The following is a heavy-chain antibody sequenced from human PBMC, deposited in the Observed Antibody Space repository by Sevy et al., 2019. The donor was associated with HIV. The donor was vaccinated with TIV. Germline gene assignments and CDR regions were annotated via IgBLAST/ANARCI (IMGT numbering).Heavy chain of an antibody. CDR3: ARVLGSGRPYYYYYMDV. V-gene: IGHV3-11*04. D-gene: IGHD3-10*01. Sequence: GESLKISCAASGFTFSDYYMSWIRQAPGRGLEWVSYISSSGSTIYYADSVKGRFTISRDNAKNSLYLQMNSLRAEDTSVYYCARVLGSGRPYYYYYMDVWGKGTTVTVSS. J-gene: IGHJ6*03. CDR2: ISSSGSTI. CDR1: GFTFSDYY.